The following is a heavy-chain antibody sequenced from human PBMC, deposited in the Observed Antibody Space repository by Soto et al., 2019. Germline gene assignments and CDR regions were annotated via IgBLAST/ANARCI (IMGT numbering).Heavy chain of an antibody. V-gene: IGHV3-20*04. J-gene: IGHJ6*02. CDR1: GFTFDDYG. Sequence: GGSLRLSCAASGFTFDDYGLSWFRQAPGKGLEWVSGINWNGGSTRYADSVKGRFTISRDNAKNSLYLQMNSLRAEDTALYYCAIGIVGATTYGMDVWAQGTTVTVSS. CDR2: INWNGGST. CDR3: AIGIVGATTYGMDV. D-gene: IGHD1-26*01.